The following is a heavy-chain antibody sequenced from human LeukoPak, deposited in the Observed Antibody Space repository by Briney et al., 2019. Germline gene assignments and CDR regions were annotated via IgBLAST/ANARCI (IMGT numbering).Heavy chain of an antibody. CDR1: GYTFTGYY. CDR2: INPNSGGT. D-gene: IGHD2-2*01. Sequence: ASVKVSCKASGYTFTGYYMHWVRQAPGQGLEWMGWINPNSGGTNYAQKFQDRVTMTRDTSISAVYMELSRLRYDDTAVYYCARALYHTFDYWGQGTLVTVSS. J-gene: IGHJ4*02. CDR3: ARALYHTFDY. V-gene: IGHV1-2*02.